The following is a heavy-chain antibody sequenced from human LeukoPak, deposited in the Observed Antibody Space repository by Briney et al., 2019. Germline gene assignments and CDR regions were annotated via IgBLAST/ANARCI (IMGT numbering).Heavy chain of an antibody. CDR1: RFTFNEYA. V-gene: IGHV3-30-3*01. CDR2: VSSDGINK. CDR3: AREKDYGDYIDF. D-gene: IGHD4-17*01. Sequence: GRSLSLSCAASRFTFNEYAIHWVRQAPGKGLEWVAVVSSDGINKYYADSVKGRFTISRDNSKNTLYLQMNSPRPEDTAVYYCAREKDYGDYIDFWGQGTLVTVSS. J-gene: IGHJ4*02.